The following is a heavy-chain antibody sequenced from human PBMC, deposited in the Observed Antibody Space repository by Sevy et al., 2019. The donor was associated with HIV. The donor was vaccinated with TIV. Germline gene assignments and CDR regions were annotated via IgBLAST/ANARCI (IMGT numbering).Heavy chain of an antibody. CDR2: IKSKTDGGTT. J-gene: IGHJ4*02. Sequence: GGSLRLSCAASGFTFSNAWMSWVRQAPGKGLEWVGRIKSKTDGGTTDYAAPVKGRFTISRDDSKNTLYLQMNSLKTEDTAVYYCTTDQSGYDYVRSRGKTLGARYWGQETLVTVSS. CDR1: GFTFSNAW. CDR3: TTDQSGYDYVRSRGKTLGARY. D-gene: IGHD5-12*01. V-gene: IGHV3-15*01.